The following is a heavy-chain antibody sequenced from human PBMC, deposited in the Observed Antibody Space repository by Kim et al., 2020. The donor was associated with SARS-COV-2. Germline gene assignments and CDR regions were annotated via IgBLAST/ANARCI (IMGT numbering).Heavy chain of an antibody. D-gene: IGHD3-9*01. V-gene: IGHV5-51*01. Sequence: GESLKISCKGSGYSFTSYWIGWVRQTPGKGLEWMGIIYPGDSDTRNSPSFQGQVTITVDKYISTAYLQWSSLKASDTATYYCARRGRDYEILTGYYPDLNYFDCWGQGTLVTVSS. CDR3: ARRGRDYEILTGYYPDLNYFDC. CDR1: GYSFTSYW. J-gene: IGHJ4*02. CDR2: IYPGDSDT.